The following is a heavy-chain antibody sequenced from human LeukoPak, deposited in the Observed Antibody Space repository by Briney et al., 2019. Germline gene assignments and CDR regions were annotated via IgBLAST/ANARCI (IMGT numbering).Heavy chain of an antibody. Sequence: GGSLRLSCAASGFTFSSYAMGWVRQAPGKGLEWVSSISSSSSYIYYADSVKGRFTISRDNAKNSLYLQMNSLRAEDTAVYYCAREYYYDSRAPGAFDIWGQGTMVTVSS. V-gene: IGHV3-21*01. CDR1: GFTFSSYA. J-gene: IGHJ3*02. CDR3: AREYYYDSRAPGAFDI. CDR2: ISSSSSYI. D-gene: IGHD3-22*01.